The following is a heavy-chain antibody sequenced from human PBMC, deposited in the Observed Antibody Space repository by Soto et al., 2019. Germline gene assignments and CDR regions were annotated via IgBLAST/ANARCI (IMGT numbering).Heavy chain of an antibody. CDR2: IYYSGRT. D-gene: IGHD6-19*01. CDR1: GGSISTSNW. V-gene: IGHV4-4*02. CDR3: ARRAVAGTSWFDP. Sequence: PSETLSLTCAVSGGSISTSNWWNWVRQPPGKGLEWIGEIYYSGRTNFNPSLKSRVTISIDKSKNQVSLRLSSVTAADTAVYYCARRAVAGTSWFDPWGQGTQVTVSS. J-gene: IGHJ5*02.